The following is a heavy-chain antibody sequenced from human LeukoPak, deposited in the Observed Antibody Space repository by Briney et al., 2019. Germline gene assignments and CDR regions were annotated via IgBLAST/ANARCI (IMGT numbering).Heavy chain of an antibody. Sequence: PLETLSLTCTVSGGSISGSSYYWGWIRQPPGKGLEWIGSIYYSGSTYYNPSLRSRVTISVDKSKNQFSLKLSSVTAADTAVYYCASYGRYDSSGSNWGQETLVTVSS. CDR1: GGSISGSSYY. J-gene: IGHJ4*02. CDR2: IYYSGST. D-gene: IGHD3-22*01. V-gene: IGHV4-39*07. CDR3: ASYGRYDSSGSN.